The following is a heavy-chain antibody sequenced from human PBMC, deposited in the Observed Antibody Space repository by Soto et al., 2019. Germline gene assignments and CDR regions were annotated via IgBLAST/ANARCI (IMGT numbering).Heavy chain of an antibody. Sequence: SETLSLTCAVSGGSISSGGYSWSWIRQPPGKGLEWIGYMYHSGSTYYNPSLKSRVTISIDTSKNQFSLKLSSVTAADTAVYYCARLPRGYRSSWYVYWGQGTLVTVSS. CDR3: ARLPRGYRSSWYVY. CDR2: MYHSGST. D-gene: IGHD6-13*01. V-gene: IGHV4-30-2*03. J-gene: IGHJ4*02. CDR1: GGSISSGGYS.